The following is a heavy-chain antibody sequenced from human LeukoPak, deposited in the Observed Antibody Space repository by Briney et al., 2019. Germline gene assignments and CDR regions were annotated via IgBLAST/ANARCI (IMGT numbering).Heavy chain of an antibody. CDR3: ARREQWLVGDDY. J-gene: IGHJ4*02. CDR2: INPSGGRT. CDR1: GYTFTNYY. V-gene: IGHV1-46*01. Sequence: ASVKVSCKTSGYTFTNYYMYWVRQAPGQGLEWMGIINPSGGRTSYAQKFQGRVTMTTDTSTSTAYMELRSLRSDDTAVYYCARREQWLVGDDYWGQGTLVTVSS. D-gene: IGHD6-19*01.